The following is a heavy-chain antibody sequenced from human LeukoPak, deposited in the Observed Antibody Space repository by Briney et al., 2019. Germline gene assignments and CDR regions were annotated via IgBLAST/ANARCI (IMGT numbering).Heavy chain of an antibody. V-gene: IGHV1-46*01. J-gene: IGHJ6*03. CDR2: INPSGGST. Sequence: ASVKVSCKASGYTFTSYYMHWVRQAPGQGLEWMGIINPSGGSTSYAQKFQGRVTMTRDTSTSTVYMELSSLRSEDTAVYYCATTTPSSSAFYYYMDVWGKGTTVTVSS. D-gene: IGHD1-14*01. CDR1: GYTFTSYY. CDR3: ATTTPSSSAFYYYMDV.